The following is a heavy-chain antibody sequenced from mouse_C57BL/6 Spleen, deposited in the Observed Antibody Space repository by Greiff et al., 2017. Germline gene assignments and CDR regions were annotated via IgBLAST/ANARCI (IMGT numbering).Heavy chain of an antibody. Sequence: VQLQQSGAELVKPGASVKMSCKASGYTFTSYWITWVKQRPGQGLEWIGDIYPGSGSTTYNEKFKSKATLTVYTSSSTAYMQLSSLTSEDSAVYYCARVHRNYFDYWGQGTTLTVSS. CDR3: ARVHRNYFDY. CDR1: GYTFTSYW. CDR2: IYPGSGST. J-gene: IGHJ2*01. V-gene: IGHV1-55*01. D-gene: IGHD1-2*01.